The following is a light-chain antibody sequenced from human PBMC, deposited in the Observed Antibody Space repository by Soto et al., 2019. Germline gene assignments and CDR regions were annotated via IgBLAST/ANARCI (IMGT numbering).Light chain of an antibody. Sequence: EIVLTQSPGALSLSPGERATLSCRASQGVSSSFLAWYQQKPGQAPRLLIYGASNRDTVIPDRFSGSGSGTDLPLTISRLAPEDFAVYYCPQPGRSPRTFGQGTKVDI. V-gene: IGKV3-20*01. CDR3: PQPGRSPRT. J-gene: IGKJ1*01. CDR1: QGVSSSF. CDR2: GAS.